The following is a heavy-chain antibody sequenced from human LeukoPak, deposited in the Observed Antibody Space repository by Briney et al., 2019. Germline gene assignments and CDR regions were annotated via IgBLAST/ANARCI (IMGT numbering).Heavy chain of an antibody. Sequence: SVKVSCKASGGTFSSYAISWVRQAPGQGLEWMGGIIPIFGTANYAQKFQGRVTITTDESTSTAYMELSSLRSEDTAVYYCARGPVVTNWFDPWGQGTLVTVSS. J-gene: IGHJ5*02. V-gene: IGHV1-69*05. CDR1: GGTFSSYA. D-gene: IGHD3-22*01. CDR3: ARGPVVTNWFDP. CDR2: IIPIFGTA.